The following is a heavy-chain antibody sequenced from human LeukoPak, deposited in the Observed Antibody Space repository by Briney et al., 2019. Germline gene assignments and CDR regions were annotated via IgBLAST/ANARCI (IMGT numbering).Heavy chain of an antibody. J-gene: IGHJ4*02. V-gene: IGHV4-59*01. Sequence: PSEALSLTCTVAGGSFSSYYWSWIRQPPGKGLEWIGYIYYNGSPNYNPSLKSRVTMSQDTSKNQFSLKLASVTAADTAVYYFARDSRSYERSGYYHFDYWGQGSLVTVSS. CDR3: ARDSRSYERSGYYHFDY. CDR1: GGSFSSYY. CDR2: IYYNGSP. D-gene: IGHD3-22*01.